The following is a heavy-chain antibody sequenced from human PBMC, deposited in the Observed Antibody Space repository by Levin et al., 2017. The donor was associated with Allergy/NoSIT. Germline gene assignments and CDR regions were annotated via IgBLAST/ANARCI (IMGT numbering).Heavy chain of an antibody. CDR3: ARGMAHFYDGSAWSHLIAYYAMDV. J-gene: IGHJ6*02. D-gene: IGHD3-22*01. CDR1: GFTFRSYG. Sequence: GGSLRLSCTASGFTFRSYGMYWVRQAPGRGLEWVAVIWYDGSNKYYLDSVEGRFTISRDNSKNTLYLEMNSLRVEDTAVYYCARGMAHFYDGSAWSHLIAYYAMDVWGQGTTVAVSS. CDR2: IWYDGSNK. V-gene: IGHV3-33*01.